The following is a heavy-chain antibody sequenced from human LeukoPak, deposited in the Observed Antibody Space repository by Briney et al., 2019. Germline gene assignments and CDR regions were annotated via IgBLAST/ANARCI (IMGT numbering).Heavy chain of an antibody. Sequence: ASVKVSCKASGYTFTANYMHWVRQAPGQGLEWMGWINPNSGGTNYAQKFQGRVTMTRDTSISTAYMELSRLRSDDTAVYYCARDARRWGSGKGTSLDYWGQGTLVTVSS. D-gene: IGHD3-10*01. CDR2: INPNSGGT. CDR1: GYTFTANY. J-gene: IGHJ4*02. V-gene: IGHV1-2*02. CDR3: ARDARRWGSGKGTSLDY.